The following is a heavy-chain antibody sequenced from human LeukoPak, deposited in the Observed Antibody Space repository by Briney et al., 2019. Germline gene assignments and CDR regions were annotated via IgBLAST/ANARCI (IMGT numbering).Heavy chain of an antibody. CDR1: GGSFSGYY. V-gene: IGHV4-34*01. Sequence: SETLSLTCAVYGGSFSGYYWSWIRQPPGKGLEWIGEINHSGSTNYNPSLKSRVTISVDTSKNQFSLKLSSVTAADTAVYYCARTTTVTRYYYYYYYMDVWGKGTTVTVSS. D-gene: IGHD4-17*01. J-gene: IGHJ6*03. CDR3: ARTTTVTRYYYYYYYMDV. CDR2: INHSGST.